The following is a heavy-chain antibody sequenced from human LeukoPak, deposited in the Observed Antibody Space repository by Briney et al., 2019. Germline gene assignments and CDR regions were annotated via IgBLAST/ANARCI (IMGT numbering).Heavy chain of an antibody. CDR2: IWYGGSNK. V-gene: IGHV3-33*08. D-gene: IGHD3-10*01. Sequence: PGRSLRLSCAASGFTFSSYGMHWVRQAPGKGLEWVAVIWYGGSNKYYADSVKGRFTISRDNSKNTLYLQMNSLRAEDTAVYYCAKPTRYGSGSYYLYYYYGMDVWGQGTTVTVSS. CDR3: AKPTRYGSGSYYLYYYYGMDV. J-gene: IGHJ6*02. CDR1: GFTFSSYG.